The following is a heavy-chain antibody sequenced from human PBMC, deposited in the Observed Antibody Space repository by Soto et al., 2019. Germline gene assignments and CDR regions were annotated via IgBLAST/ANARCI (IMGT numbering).Heavy chain of an antibody. CDR2: INPSGGST. J-gene: IGHJ6*03. CDR3: AASYYDILTGPAKNYYMDV. Sequence: ASVKVSCKASGYTFTSYYMHWVRRAPGPGLEWMGIINPSGGSTSYAQKFQGRVTMTRYTSTSTVHMELSSPRSEDTAVYYCAASYYDILTGPAKNYYMDVWGKGTTVTVSS. V-gene: IGHV1-46*01. CDR1: GYTFTSYY. D-gene: IGHD3-9*01.